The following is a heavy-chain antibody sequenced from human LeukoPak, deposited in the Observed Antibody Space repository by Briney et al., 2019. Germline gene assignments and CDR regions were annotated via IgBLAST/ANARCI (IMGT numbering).Heavy chain of an antibody. J-gene: IGHJ6*03. CDR2: IYHSGTT. CDR3: AREQPYMDV. Sequence: PSETLSLTCTVSGYSISSGYYWVWIRQPPGKGLEWIGCIYHSGTTYYNPSLKSRITISVDTSKNQFSLKLSSVTAADTAMYYCAREQPYMDVWGKGTAVTVSS. CDR1: GYSISSGYY. D-gene: IGHD6-13*01. V-gene: IGHV4-38-2*02.